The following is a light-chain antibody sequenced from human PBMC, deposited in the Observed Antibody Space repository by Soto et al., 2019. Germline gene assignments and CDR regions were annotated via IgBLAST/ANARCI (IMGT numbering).Light chain of an antibody. CDR1: NSNIGNTY. J-gene: IGLJ1*01. CDR2: ENT. CDR3: GAWDSGLSGYV. Sequence: QSVLTQPPSVSAAPGQKVTISCSGSNSNIGNTYVSWYQQLPGTAPKLLIYENTKRPSGIPDRFSGSKSGTSATLGITGLQTGDEADYYCGAWDSGLSGYVFGTGTKVTVL. V-gene: IGLV1-51*02.